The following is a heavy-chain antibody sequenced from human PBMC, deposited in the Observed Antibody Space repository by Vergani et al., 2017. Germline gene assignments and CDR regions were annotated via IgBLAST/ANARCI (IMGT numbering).Heavy chain of an antibody. D-gene: IGHD3-16*01. CDR3: AKHFRGWGIDY. Sequence: QVQLVESGGGVVQRGGSLRLSCATSGFTLSNYDMQWIRQGPGKALEFVAFIQFDGSNQYYADAVKGRFTLSRNFSKHTLYLQMNSLRTDDTATYYCAKHFRGWGIDYWGQGTQVIVSS. CDR1: GFTLSNYD. CDR2: IQFDGSNQ. V-gene: IGHV3-30*02. J-gene: IGHJ4*02.